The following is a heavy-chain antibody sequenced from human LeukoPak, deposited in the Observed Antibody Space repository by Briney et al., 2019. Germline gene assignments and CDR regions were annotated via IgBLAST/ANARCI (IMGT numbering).Heavy chain of an antibody. D-gene: IGHD3-3*01. CDR1: GGSFRGYY. J-gene: IGHJ4*02. CDR2: INHSGST. CDR3: ARGVGTIFGVVISRSPFDY. Sequence: SETLSLTCAVYGGSFRGYYWSWIRQPPGKGLEWIGEINHSGSTNYNPSLKSRVTISVDTSKNQFSLKLSSVTAADTAVYYCARGVGTIFGVVISRSPFDYWGQGTLVTVSS. V-gene: IGHV4-34*01.